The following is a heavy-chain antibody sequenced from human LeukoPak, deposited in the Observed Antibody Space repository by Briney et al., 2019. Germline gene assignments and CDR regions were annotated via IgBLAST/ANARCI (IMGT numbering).Heavy chain of an antibody. J-gene: IGHJ4*02. CDR2: ISGSGGST. CDR1: GFTFSSYA. Sequence: GGSLRLSCAASGFTFSSYAMSWVRQAPGKGLEWVSAISGSGGSTYYADSVKGRFTVSRDNSKNTLYLQMNSLRAEDTAVYYCAKDPRAIVVVTVIDYWGQGTLVTVSS. CDR3: AKDPRAIVVVTVIDY. D-gene: IGHD2-21*02. V-gene: IGHV3-23*01.